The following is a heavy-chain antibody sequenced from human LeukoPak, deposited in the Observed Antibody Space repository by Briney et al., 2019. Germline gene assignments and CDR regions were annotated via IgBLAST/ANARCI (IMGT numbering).Heavy chain of an antibody. CDR3: ARTLNNYWYACFWPF. CDR2: LSHDGTTV. CDR1: GFTFRDYY. Sequence: GGSLRLSCTASGFTFRDYYMTWLRHTPGKGLEWVFKLSHDGTTVDYADSVKGRFTISRDNAKNSVYLQMDRQRVDDTAFYYCARTLNNYWYACFWPFGGRGPL. V-gene: IGHV3-11*04. J-gene: IGHJ2*01. D-gene: IGHD2-8*01.